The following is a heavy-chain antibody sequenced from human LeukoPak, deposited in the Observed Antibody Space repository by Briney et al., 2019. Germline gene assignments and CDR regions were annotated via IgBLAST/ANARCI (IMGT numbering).Heavy chain of an antibody. J-gene: IGHJ4*02. Sequence: ASVKVSCKASGYTFTSYGISWVRQAPGQGLEWMGGIIPIFGTANYAQKFQGRVTITADESTSTAYMELSSLRAEDTAVYYCAKEPHYYDSSGYLDYWGQGTLVTVSS. D-gene: IGHD3-22*01. CDR2: IIPIFGTA. CDR3: AKEPHYYDSSGYLDY. CDR1: GYTFTSYG. V-gene: IGHV1-69*13.